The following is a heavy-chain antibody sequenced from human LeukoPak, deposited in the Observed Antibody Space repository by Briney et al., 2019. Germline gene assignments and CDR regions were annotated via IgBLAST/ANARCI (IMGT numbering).Heavy chain of an antibody. V-gene: IGHV3-48*04. CDR3: ASGGAVAGTNPFDY. J-gene: IGHJ4*02. CDR1: GFTFSSYS. CDR2: ISSSGSTI. D-gene: IGHD6-19*01. Sequence: GGSLRLSCAASGFTFSSYSMNWVRQAPGKGLEWVSYISSSGSTIYYADSVKGRFTISRDNAKNSLYLQMNSLRAEDTAVYYCASGGAVAGTNPFDYWGQGTLVTVSS.